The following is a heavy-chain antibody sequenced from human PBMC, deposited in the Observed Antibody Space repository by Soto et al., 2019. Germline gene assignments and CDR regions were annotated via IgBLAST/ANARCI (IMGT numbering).Heavy chain of an antibody. Sequence: GGSLRLSCAASGFTFSSYAMHWVRQAPGKGLEWVAVISYDGSNKYYADSVKGRFTISRDNSKNTLYLQMNSLRAEDTAVYYCARGPVVYGDSDSYYFDYWGQGTLLTVSS. CDR3: ARGPVVYGDSDSYYFDY. V-gene: IGHV3-30-3*01. CDR1: GFTFSSYA. J-gene: IGHJ4*02. CDR2: ISYDGSNK. D-gene: IGHD4-17*01.